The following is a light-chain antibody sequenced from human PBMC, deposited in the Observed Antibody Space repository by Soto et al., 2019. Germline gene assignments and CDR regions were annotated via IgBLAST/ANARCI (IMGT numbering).Light chain of an antibody. V-gene: IGLV2-11*01. CDR2: DVS. CDR3: CSYAGSYTDWV. Sequence: QSVLTQPRSVSGSPGQSVTMSCTGTSSDVGGYNFVSWYQHHPGKAPKVMIYDVSQRPSGVPDRFSGSKSGNTASLTISGLQTEDEANYYCCSYAGSYTDWVFGGGTKLTVL. CDR1: SSDVGGYNF. J-gene: IGLJ3*02.